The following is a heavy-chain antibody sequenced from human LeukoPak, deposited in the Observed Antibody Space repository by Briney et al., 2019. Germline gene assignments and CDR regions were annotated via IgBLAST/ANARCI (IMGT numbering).Heavy chain of an antibody. CDR1: GGSISSYY. CDR2: IYTSGST. CDR3: ARDTNSGWQFDY. D-gene: IGHD6-19*01. J-gene: IGHJ4*02. Sequence: KSSETLSLTCTVSGGSISSYYWSWIRQPAGKGLEWIGRIYTSGSTNYNPSLKSRVTMSVDTSKNQFSLKLNSVTAADTAVYYCARDTNSGWQFDYWGQGTLVTVSS. V-gene: IGHV4-4*07.